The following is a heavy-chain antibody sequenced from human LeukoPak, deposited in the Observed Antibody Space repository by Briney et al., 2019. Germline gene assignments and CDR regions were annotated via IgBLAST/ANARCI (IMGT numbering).Heavy chain of an antibody. J-gene: IGHJ4*02. D-gene: IGHD3-22*01. CDR1: GFTFSSYG. CDR2: ISYDGSNK. Sequence: GGSLRLSCAASGFTFSSYGMHWVRQAPGKGLEWVAVISYDGSNKYYADSVKGRFTISRDNSKNTLYLQMNSLRAEDTAVYYCAKDAKVAYYYDSSGYPHFDYWGQGTLVTVSS. CDR3: AKDAKVAYYYDSSGYPHFDY. V-gene: IGHV3-30*18.